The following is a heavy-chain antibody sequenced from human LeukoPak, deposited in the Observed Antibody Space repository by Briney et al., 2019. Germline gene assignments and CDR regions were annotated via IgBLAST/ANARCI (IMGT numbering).Heavy chain of an antibody. J-gene: IGHJ6*03. D-gene: IGHD2-2*02. Sequence: GGSLRLSCAASGLTVSNQFMDWVRQAPGKGLEWVSTIYSGGATYYSDSVRGRFTISRDSSQNTVYLQMNSLRAEDTAVYYCAKVYCSSTSCYKPYYYYYYMDVWGKGTTVTVSS. CDR2: IYSGGAT. CDR1: GLTVSNQF. CDR3: AKVYCSSTSCYKPYYYYYYMDV. V-gene: IGHV3-66*01.